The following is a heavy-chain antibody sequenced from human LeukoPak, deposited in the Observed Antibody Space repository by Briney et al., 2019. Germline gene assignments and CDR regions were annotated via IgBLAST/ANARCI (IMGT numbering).Heavy chain of an antibody. CDR3: AKVAGTGTTPTDY. J-gene: IGHJ4*02. CDR2: ISGSGSNT. CDR1: GFTFTNYA. D-gene: IGHD1-1*01. Sequence: GGSLRLSCAASGFTFTNYAMTWVRQAPGKGLEWVSVISGSGSNTDYADSVKGRFTISRDNSKNTLSLQMNSLGAEDTAIYYCAKVAGTGTTPTDYWGQGTLVTVSS. V-gene: IGHV3-23*01.